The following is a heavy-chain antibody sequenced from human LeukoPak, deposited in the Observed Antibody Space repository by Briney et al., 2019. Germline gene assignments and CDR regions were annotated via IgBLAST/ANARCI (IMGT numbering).Heavy chain of an antibody. CDR3: ARDLHYYDSSGYYSDY. CDR1: GFTFSSYS. Sequence: GGSLRLSCAASGFTFSSYSMNWVRQAPGKGLEWVSSISSSSSYIYYADSVKGRFTISRDNAKNSLYLQMNSLRAEDTAVYCCARDLHYYDSSGYYSDYWGQGTLVTVSS. D-gene: IGHD3-22*01. V-gene: IGHV3-21*01. J-gene: IGHJ4*02. CDR2: ISSSSSYI.